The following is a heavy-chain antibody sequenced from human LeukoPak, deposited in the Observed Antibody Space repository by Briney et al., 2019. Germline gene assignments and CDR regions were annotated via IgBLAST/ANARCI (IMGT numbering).Heavy chain of an antibody. CDR2: IYYSGST. Sequence: SETLSLTCTVSGGSISSYYWSWIRQPPGKGLEWIGYIYYSGSTNYNPSLKSRVTISVDSSKSQFSLKLSSVTAADTAVYYCARTTEGGYTYDYFYYYYMDVWGKGTTVTISS. CDR1: GGSISSYY. J-gene: IGHJ6*03. CDR3: ARTTEGGYTYDYFYYYYMDV. D-gene: IGHD5-18*01. V-gene: IGHV4-59*01.